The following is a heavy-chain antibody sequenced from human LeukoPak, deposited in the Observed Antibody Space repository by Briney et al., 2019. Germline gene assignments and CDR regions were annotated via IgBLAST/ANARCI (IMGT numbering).Heavy chain of an antibody. CDR1: GFTVSSNY. D-gene: IGHD3-22*01. V-gene: IGHV3-53*01. CDR3: ASQLYYDSSGFDY. J-gene: IGHJ4*02. CDR2: IYSGGST. Sequence: GGSLRLSCAASGFTVSSNYMSWVRQAPGKGLEWVSVIYSGGSTYYADSVKGRFTISRDNSKNTLYLQMNSLRAEDTAVYYCASQLYYDSSGFDYWGQGTLVTVSS.